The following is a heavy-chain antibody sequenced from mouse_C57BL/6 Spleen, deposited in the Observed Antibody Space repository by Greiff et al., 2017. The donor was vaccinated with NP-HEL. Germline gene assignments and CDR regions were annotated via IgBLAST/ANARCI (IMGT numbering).Heavy chain of an antibody. V-gene: IGHV1-55*01. CDR1: GYTFTSYW. Sequence: QVQLQQPGAELVKPGASVKMSCKASGYTFTSYWITWVKQRPGQGLEWIGDIYPGSGSTNYNEKFKSKATLTVDTSSSTAYMQLSSLTSEDSAVYYCARLGDYDGDWYFDVWGTGTTVTVSS. D-gene: IGHD2-4*01. J-gene: IGHJ1*03. CDR3: ARLGDYDGDWYFDV. CDR2: IYPGSGST.